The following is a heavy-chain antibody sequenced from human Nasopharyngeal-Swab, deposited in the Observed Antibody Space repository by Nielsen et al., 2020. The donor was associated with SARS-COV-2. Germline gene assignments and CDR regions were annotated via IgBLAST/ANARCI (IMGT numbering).Heavy chain of an antibody. V-gene: IGHV1-24*01. D-gene: IGHD4-23*01. Sequence: ASVKVSCKGSGYTLTELSMHWVRQAPGKGLEGMGGFDPEDGETIYAQKSQGRVTMTEDTSTDTAYMELSSLRSEDTAVYYCATLSYGGNSPHVIWGQGTLVTVSS. J-gene: IGHJ4*02. CDR3: ATLSYGGNSPHVI. CDR2: FDPEDGET. CDR1: GYTLTELS.